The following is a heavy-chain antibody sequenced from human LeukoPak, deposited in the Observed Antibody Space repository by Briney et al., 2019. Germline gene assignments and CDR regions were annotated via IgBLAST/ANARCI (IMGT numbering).Heavy chain of an antibody. CDR1: GFTFSSYW. Sequence: GGSLRLSCVASGFTFSSYWMHWVRQAPGKGLVWVSGIRGDGSSTSYADSVKGRFTISRDNAKNTLYLQMNSLTAEDTAVYYCARDRASHFDYWGQGTLVTVSS. J-gene: IGHJ4*02. CDR2: IRGDGSST. CDR3: ARDRASHFDY. D-gene: IGHD3-10*01. V-gene: IGHV3-74*01.